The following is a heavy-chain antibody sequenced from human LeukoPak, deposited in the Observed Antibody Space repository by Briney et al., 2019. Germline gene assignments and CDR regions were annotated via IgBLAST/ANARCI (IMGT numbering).Heavy chain of an antibody. CDR2: FDPEDGET. D-gene: IGHD4-17*01. Sequence: APVKVSCKVSGYTLTELSMHWVRQAPGKGLEWMGGFDPEDGETIYAQKFQGRVTMTEDTSTDTAYMELSSLRSEDTAVYYCATDHTVSFGRANAFDIWGQGTMVTVSS. CDR3: ATDHTVSFGRANAFDI. CDR1: GYTLTELS. V-gene: IGHV1-24*01. J-gene: IGHJ3*02.